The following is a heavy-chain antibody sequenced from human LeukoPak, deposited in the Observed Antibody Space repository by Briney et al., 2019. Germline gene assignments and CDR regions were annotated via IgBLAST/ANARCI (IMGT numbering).Heavy chain of an antibody. CDR1: GFSFSSYA. V-gene: IGHV3-23*01. D-gene: IGHD7-27*01. CDR3: AKATGDGGTFHC. J-gene: IGHJ4*02. Sequence: PPGGSLRLSCGASGFSFSSYAMSWVRQAPGKGLEWVSAISGGADLIYYADSVKGRFFISRDNSKNTLSLQMNSLRAEDTAVYYCAKATGDGGTFHCWGQGTLVTVSS. CDR2: ISGGADLI.